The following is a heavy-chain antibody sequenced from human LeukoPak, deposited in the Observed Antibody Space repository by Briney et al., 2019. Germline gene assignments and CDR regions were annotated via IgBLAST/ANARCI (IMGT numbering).Heavy chain of an antibody. CDR2: IYTSGST. D-gene: IGHD1-14*01. V-gene: IGHV4-4*07. CDR3: ARGRYESTRLSAYYYYYMDI. CDR1: GGSISSYY. J-gene: IGHJ6*03. Sequence: SETLSLTCTVSGGSISSYYWSWIRQPAGKGLEWIGRIYTSGSTIYNPSLKSRVTMSIDTSKNQFSLKLSSVTAADTAVYYCARGRYESTRLSAYYYYYMDIWGKGTTVTVSS.